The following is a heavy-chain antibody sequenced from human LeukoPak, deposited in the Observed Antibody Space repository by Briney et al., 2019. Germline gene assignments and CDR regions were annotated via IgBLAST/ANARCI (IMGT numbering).Heavy chain of an antibody. CDR1: GGSISSSNW. V-gene: IGHV4-4*02. Sequence: SGTLSLTCAVSGGSISSSNWWSWVRQPPGKGLDWMGEFYHSGSTNYNPSLKSGVTISVDKSKKQFSLQVSSVTAADTAVYYCARIPLVWCSPKGAFDIWGQGTMVTVSS. D-gene: IGHD3-10*01. J-gene: IGHJ3*02. CDR3: ARIPLVWCSPKGAFDI. CDR2: FYHSGST.